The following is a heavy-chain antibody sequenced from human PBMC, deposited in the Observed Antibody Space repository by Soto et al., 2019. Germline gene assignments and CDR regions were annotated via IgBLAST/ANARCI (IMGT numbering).Heavy chain of an antibody. V-gene: IGHV3-23*01. J-gene: IGHJ3*02. CDR1: GFTFSSYA. D-gene: IGHD5-12*01. CDR2: ISGSGGST. CDR3: AKPSVEMATRHDAFDI. Sequence: GGSLRLSCAASGFTFSSYAMSWVRQAPGKGLEWVSAISGSGGSTYYADSVKGRFTISRDNSKNTLYLQMNSLRAEDTAVYYCAKPSVEMATRHDAFDIWGQGTMVTVSS.